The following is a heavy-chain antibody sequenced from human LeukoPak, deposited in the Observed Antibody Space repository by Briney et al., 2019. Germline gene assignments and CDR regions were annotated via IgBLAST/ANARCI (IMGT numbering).Heavy chain of an antibody. V-gene: IGHV4-39*07. CDR1: GGSISSSSYY. CDR3: AREHPNNWNYYYYYMDV. J-gene: IGHJ6*03. Sequence: SETLSLTCTVSGGSISSSSYYWGWIRQAPGKGLEWIGSIYYSGSTYYNPSLKSRVTISVDTSKNQFSLKLSSVTAADTAVYYCAREHPNNWNYYYYYMDVWGKGTTVTVSS. CDR2: IYYSGST. D-gene: IGHD1-20*01.